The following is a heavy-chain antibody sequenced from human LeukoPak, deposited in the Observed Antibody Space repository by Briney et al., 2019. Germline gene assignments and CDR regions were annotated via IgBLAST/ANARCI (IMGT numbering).Heavy chain of an antibody. CDR1: GFTFSSYA. CDR3: ARGVRIVGATRLDY. V-gene: IGHV3-30-3*01. Sequence: QPGGSLRLSCAASGFTFSSYAMHWVRQAPGKGLEWVAVISYDGSNKYYADSVKGRFTISRDNSKNTLYLQMNSLRAEDTAVYYCARGVRIVGATRLDYWGQGTLVTVSS. D-gene: IGHD1-26*01. CDR2: ISYDGSNK. J-gene: IGHJ4*02.